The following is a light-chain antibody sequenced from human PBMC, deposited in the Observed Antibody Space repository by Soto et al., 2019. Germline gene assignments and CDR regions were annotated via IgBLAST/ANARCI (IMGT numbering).Light chain of an antibody. CDR1: SSDVGTYNY. J-gene: IGLJ1*01. V-gene: IGLV2-14*01. Sequence: QSVLTQPRSVSGPPGQSVSISCSGTSSDVGTYNYVSWYQQHPGKAPKLMIYEVSNRPSGVSNRFSGSKSGNTASLTISGLQAEDEADYYCSSYTSSSTLVFGTGTKLTVL. CDR2: EVS. CDR3: SSYTSSSTLV.